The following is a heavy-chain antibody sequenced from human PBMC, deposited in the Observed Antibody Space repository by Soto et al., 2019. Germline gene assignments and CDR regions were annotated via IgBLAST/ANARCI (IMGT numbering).Heavy chain of an antibody. V-gene: IGHV3-15*01. CDR2: IKSKTDGGTT. J-gene: IGHJ4*02. Sequence: EVQLVESGGGLVKPGESLRLSCAASGFTFSDARMTWVRQAPGKVLEWVGRIKSKTDGGTTYYAAPVKGRFTISRDDSKNTLYLQMNSLKTEDTAVYYCIGTNYGDYGAYWGQGTLVTVSS. CDR1: GFTFSDAR. CDR3: IGTNYGDYGAY. D-gene: IGHD4-17*01.